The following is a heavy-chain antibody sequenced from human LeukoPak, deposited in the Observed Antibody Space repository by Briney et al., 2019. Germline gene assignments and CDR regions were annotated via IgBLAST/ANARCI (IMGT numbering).Heavy chain of an antibody. CDR2: IYYSGST. J-gene: IGHJ6*02. Sequence: SETLSLTCTVSGGSVSSYYWSWIRQPPGKGLEWIGYIYYSGSTNYNPSLKSRVTISVDTSKNQFSLKLSSVTAADTAVYYCARDLDSSGRNGMDVWGQGTTVTVPS. CDR3: ARDLDSSGRNGMDV. CDR1: GGSVSSYY. V-gene: IGHV4-59*02. D-gene: IGHD6-19*01.